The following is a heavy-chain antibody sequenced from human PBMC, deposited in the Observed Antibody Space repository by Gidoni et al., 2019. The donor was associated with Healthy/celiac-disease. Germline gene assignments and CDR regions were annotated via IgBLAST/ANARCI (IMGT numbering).Heavy chain of an antibody. CDR1: GYSISSGYY. J-gene: IGHJ2*01. Sequence: QVQLQESGPGLVKPSETLSLTCTVSGYSISSGYYWGWIRQPPGKGLEWIGSIYHSGSTYYNPSLKSRFTISVDTSKNQFSLKLSSVTAADTAVYYCARARYYDSSGWYFDLWGRGTLVTVSS. CDR2: IYHSGST. D-gene: IGHD3-22*01. V-gene: IGHV4-38-2*02. CDR3: ARARYYDSSGWYFDL.